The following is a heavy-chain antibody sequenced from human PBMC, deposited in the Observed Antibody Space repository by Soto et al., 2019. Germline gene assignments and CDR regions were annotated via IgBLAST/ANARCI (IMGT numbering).Heavy chain of an antibody. Sequence: WGSLRLSCAASGFTFSSYDMHWVRQATGKGLEWVSAIGTAGDTYYPGSVKGRFTISRENAKNSLYLQMNSLRPGDTAVYYCARGRCGEFIRGGAFDIWGQGTMVTVAS. D-gene: IGHD3-10*01. V-gene: IGHV3-13*01. CDR2: IGTAGDT. CDR3: ARGRCGEFIRGGAFDI. CDR1: GFTFSSYD. J-gene: IGHJ3*02.